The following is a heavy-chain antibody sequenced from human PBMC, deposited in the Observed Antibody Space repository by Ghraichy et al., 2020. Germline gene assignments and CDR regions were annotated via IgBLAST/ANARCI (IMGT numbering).Heavy chain of an antibody. J-gene: IGHJ4*02. Sequence: LSLTCAASGFTFKNYWMTWVRQAPGKGLEWVTNLKQDGSEKYYVDSVKGRFTISRDNAKNSLYLQMNSLRAEDSAVYYCARDPFDSSGYYWDSWGQGTLVTVSS. CDR2: LKQDGSEK. D-gene: IGHD3-22*01. V-gene: IGHV3-7*01. CDR1: GFTFKNYW. CDR3: ARDPFDSSGYYWDS.